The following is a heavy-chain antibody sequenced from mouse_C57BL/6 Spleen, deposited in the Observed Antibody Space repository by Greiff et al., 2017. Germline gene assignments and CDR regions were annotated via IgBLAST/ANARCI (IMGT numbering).Heavy chain of an antibody. J-gene: IGHJ2*01. CDR2: IRNKANNHAT. CDR1: GFTFSDAW. V-gene: IGHV6-6*01. CDR3: TIYYGNPGFPYFDY. D-gene: IGHD2-1*01. Sequence: EVQLVESGGGLVQPGGSMKLSCAASGFTFSDAWMDWVRQSPEKGLEWVAEIRNKANNHATYYAESVKGRFTISRDGSKSSVYLQMNSLRAEDTGIYYCTIYYGNPGFPYFDYWGQGTTLTVSS.